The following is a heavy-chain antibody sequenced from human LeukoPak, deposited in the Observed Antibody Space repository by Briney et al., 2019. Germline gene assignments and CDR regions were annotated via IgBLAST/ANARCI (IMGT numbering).Heavy chain of an antibody. CDR1: GFSFSSFS. J-gene: IGHJ5*02. CDR2: IGDTT. V-gene: IGHV3-23*01. D-gene: IGHD4-17*01. CDR3: VKRGEEGS. Sequence: GGSLRLSCAASGFSFSSFSMTWVRQAPGKGLEWVSSIGDTTYYADSVKGRFIISRDNSKNTLYLQMNSLRADDTAIYYCVKRGEEGSWGQGTLVIVS.